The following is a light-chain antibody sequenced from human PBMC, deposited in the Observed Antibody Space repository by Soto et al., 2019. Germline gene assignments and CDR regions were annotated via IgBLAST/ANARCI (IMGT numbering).Light chain of an antibody. V-gene: IGKV3-11*01. CDR3: QQRSSWPRT. CDR1: QSVSSY. J-gene: IGKJ2*01. Sequence: EIVLTQSPATLSLSPGERATLSCRASQSVSSYLAWYQQKPGQTPRLLIYDASNRATGIPARFSGSGSGTDFTLTISSLEPEDFAVYYCQQRSSWPRTFGKGTNLEIK. CDR2: DAS.